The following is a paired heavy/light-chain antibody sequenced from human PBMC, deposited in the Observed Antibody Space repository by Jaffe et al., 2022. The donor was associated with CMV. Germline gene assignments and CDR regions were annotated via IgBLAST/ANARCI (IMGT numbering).Heavy chain of an antibody. Sequence: EVQLVESGGGLIKPGGSLRLSCAASGFTLNNAWMSWVRQAPGKGLEWVGHIKRKSDGGTTDYAAPVKGRFTISGDDSKNTLFLQMNSLKTEDTAVYYCTTDSVVLAVAPTTFDYWGQGTLVTVSS. J-gene: IGHJ4*02. D-gene: IGHD1-1*01. CDR1: GFTLNNAW. CDR2: IKRKSDGGTT. CDR3: TTDSVVLAVAPTTFDY. V-gene: IGHV3-15*01.
Light chain of an antibody. CDR1: SGSIASKY. Sequence: NFVLSQPHSVSESPGKTVTISCTRGSGSIASKYVQWYQQRPGSAPTTVIYEDNQRPSGVPDRFSGSIDGSSNSASLTISGLKTEDEADYYCQSYDSNYHWVFGGGTKLTVL. J-gene: IGLJ3*02. CDR3: QSYDSNYHWV. CDR2: EDN. V-gene: IGLV6-57*04.